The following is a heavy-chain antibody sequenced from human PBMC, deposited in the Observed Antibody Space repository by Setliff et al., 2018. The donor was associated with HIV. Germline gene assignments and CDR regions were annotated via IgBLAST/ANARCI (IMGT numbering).Heavy chain of an antibody. V-gene: IGHV4-4*07. Sequence: SETLSLTCTVSGVSISSYYWNWIRQPAGKGLEWIGRIYTSGSTNYNPSLKSRVTMSVDTSKNQFSLKLSSVTVADTAVYYCARDRDYYYYMDVWGKGTTVTVSS. CDR3: ARDRDYYYYMDV. CDR2: IYTSGST. CDR1: GVSISSYY. J-gene: IGHJ6*03.